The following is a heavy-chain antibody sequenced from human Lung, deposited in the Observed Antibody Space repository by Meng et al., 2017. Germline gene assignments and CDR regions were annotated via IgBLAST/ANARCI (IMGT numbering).Heavy chain of an antibody. CDR3: VRRTYSSGWYFDY. CDR2: IIDSGST. Sequence: QVQLQQWGAGLLKPSGPPSLTCAVYGGSFSGYYWSWIRQPPGKGLEWIGEIIDSGSTNYNPSLKSRVTISVDTSKNQFSLRVTSVTAADRAVYYCVRRTYSSGWYFDYWGQGTLVTVSS. CDR1: GGSFSGYY. D-gene: IGHD6-19*01. V-gene: IGHV4-34*02. J-gene: IGHJ4*02.